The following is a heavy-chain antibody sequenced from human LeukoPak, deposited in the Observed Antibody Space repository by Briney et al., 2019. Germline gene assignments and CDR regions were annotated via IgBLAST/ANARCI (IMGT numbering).Heavy chain of an antibody. CDR3: AKDRRGYSSIDY. CDR1: GFTFSSYG. J-gene: IGHJ4*02. V-gene: IGHV3-33*06. D-gene: IGHD5-18*01. CDR2: IWYDGSNK. Sequence: TGRSLRLSCAASGFTFSSYGMHWVRQAPSKGLEWVAVIWYDGSNKYYADSVKGRFTISRDNSKNTLYLQMNSLRAEDTAVYYCAKDRRGYSSIDYWGQGTLVTVSS.